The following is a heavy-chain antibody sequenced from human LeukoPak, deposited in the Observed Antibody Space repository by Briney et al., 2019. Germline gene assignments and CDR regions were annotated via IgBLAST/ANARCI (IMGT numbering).Heavy chain of an antibody. Sequence: PGGSLRLSCAASGFTFSTYSMNWVRQAPGKGLEWVSSISSSSSYIYYAESVKGRFTISRDNAKNSLFLQMHSLRAEDTAVYYCASKYYDTSGYQDYFYYMDVWGKGTTVTVSS. CDR2: ISSSSSYI. J-gene: IGHJ6*03. D-gene: IGHD3-22*01. V-gene: IGHV3-21*01. CDR1: GFTFSTYS. CDR3: ASKYYDTSGYQDYFYYMDV.